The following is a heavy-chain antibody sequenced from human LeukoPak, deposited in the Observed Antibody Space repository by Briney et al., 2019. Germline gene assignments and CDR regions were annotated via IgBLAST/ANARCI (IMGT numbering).Heavy chain of an antibody. CDR1: GGSISSSSYY. CDR2: IYYSGST. D-gene: IGHD3-3*01. V-gene: IGHV4-61*01. J-gene: IGHJ6*04. CDR3: ARDKSAAGFWSGYYTGMDV. Sequence: RTSETLSLTCTVSGGSISSSSYYWGWIRQPPGKGLEWIGYIYYSGSTNYNPSLKSRVTISVDTSKNQFSLKLSSVTAADTAVYYCARDKSAAGFWSGYYTGMDVWGKGTTVTVSS.